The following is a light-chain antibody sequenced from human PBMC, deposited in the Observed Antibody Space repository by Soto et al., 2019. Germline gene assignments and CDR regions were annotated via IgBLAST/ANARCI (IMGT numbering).Light chain of an antibody. J-gene: IGKJ1*01. CDR2: GAS. CDR3: QQYGSSPWT. V-gene: IGKV3-20*01. CDR1: RSVTSNY. Sequence: EIVLTQSPGTLSLSPGERPTLSCRASRSVTSNYLAWYRQKPGQAPRLLIYGASSRATGIPDRFSGSGSGTDFTLTISRLEPEDFAVYYCQQYGSSPWTFGQGTKVEIK.